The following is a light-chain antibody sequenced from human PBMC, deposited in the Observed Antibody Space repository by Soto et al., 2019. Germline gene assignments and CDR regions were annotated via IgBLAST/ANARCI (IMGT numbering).Light chain of an antibody. CDR1: QSISSY. V-gene: IGKV1-39*01. CDR2: AAS. CDR3: QQSYSPRFT. J-gene: IGKJ4*01. Sequence: DIQMTQSPSSLSASVGDRVTITCRASQSISSYLNWYQQKPGKAAKLLIYAASSLQSGVPSRFSGSGSGTDFTLTISSLQPEDFATYYCQQSYSPRFTFGGGTKVEIK.